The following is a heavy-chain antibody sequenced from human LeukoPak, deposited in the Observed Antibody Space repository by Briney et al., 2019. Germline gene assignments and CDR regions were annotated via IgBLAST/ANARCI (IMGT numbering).Heavy chain of an antibody. Sequence: ASVKVSCKASGYTFTSYDINWVRQAPGQGLEWMGWINPNSGGTNYAQKFQGRVTMTRDTSISTAYMELSRLRSDDTAVYYCARVPAEILTVHYPAEIEFWGQGTLVTVSS. CDR3: ARVPAEILTVHYPAEIEF. D-gene: IGHD3-9*01. J-gene: IGHJ4*02. CDR2: INPNSGGT. CDR1: GYTFTSYD. V-gene: IGHV1-2*02.